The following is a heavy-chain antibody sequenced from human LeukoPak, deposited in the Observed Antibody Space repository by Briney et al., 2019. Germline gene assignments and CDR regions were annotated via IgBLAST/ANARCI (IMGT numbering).Heavy chain of an antibody. Sequence: PSETLSLTCAVYGGSFSGYYWSWIRQPPGKGLEWIGEINHSGSTNYNLSLKSRVTISVDTSKNQFSLKLSAVTAADTAVYYCARDHDGSGYFVGYWGQGTLVTVSS. CDR1: GGSFSGYY. D-gene: IGHD3-22*01. V-gene: IGHV4-34*01. CDR3: ARDHDGSGYFVGY. J-gene: IGHJ4*02. CDR2: INHSGST.